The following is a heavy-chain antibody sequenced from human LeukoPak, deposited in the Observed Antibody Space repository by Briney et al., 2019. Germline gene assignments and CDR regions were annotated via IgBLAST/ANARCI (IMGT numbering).Heavy chain of an antibody. CDR1: GYSISSGYY. CDR2: IYHSGST. J-gene: IGHJ6*03. CDR3: ARHDRVRGVINYYYYMDV. Sequence: SETLSLTCAVSGYSISSGYYWGWIRHPPGKGLEWIGSIYHSGSTYYNPSLKSRVTISVDTSKNQFSLKLSSVTAADTAVYYCARHDRVRGVINYYYYMDVWGKGTTVTVSS. D-gene: IGHD3-10*01. V-gene: IGHV4-38-2*01.